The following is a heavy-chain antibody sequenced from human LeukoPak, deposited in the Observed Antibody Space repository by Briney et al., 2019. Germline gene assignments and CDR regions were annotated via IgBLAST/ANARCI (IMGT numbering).Heavy chain of an antibody. J-gene: IGHJ5*02. V-gene: IGHV4-39*07. D-gene: IGHD2-15*01. CDR3: AREYCSDGTCHNWFDP. Sequence: PSETLSLTCTVSGGSISSSSYYWGWIRQPPGKGLEWIGSIYYSGSTYYNPSLKSRVTMSVDTSKNQVSLQLSSVTAADTAVYYCAREYCSDGTCHNWFDPWGQGTLVTVSS. CDR2: IYYSGST. CDR1: GGSISSSSYY.